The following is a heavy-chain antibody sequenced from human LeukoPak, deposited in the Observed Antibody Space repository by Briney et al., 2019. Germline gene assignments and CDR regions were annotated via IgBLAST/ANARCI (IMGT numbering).Heavy chain of an antibody. D-gene: IGHD1-26*01. CDR2: IYHSGST. CDR1: GYSISSGYY. J-gene: IGHJ4*02. CDR3: AREIEWELYYFDY. Sequence: SETLSLXCAVSGYSISSGYYWGWIRQPPGKGLEWIGSIYHSGSTYYNPSLKSRVTISVDTSKNQFSLKLSSVTAADTAVYYCAREIEWELYYFDYWGQGTLVTVSS. V-gene: IGHV4-38-2*01.